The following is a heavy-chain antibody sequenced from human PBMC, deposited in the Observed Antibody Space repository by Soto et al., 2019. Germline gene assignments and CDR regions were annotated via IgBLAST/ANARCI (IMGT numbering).Heavy chain of an antibody. Sequence: VKLYCKTSGYTFTRYVINCLRQTNEQGLEWMGWMNPNSGNTGYAQKFQGRVTMTRNTSISTAYMELSSLRSEDTAVYYCARSKIPAAHRYYYYYYMDVWGKGTSGTVSS. J-gene: IGHJ6*03. D-gene: IGHD2-2*01. V-gene: IGHV1-8*01. CDR1: GYTFTRYV. CDR3: ARSKIPAAHRYYYYYYMDV. CDR2: MNPNSGNT.